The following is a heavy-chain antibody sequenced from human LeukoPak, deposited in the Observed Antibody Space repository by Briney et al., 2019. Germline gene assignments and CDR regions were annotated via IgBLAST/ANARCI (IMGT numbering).Heavy chain of an antibody. CDR3: ARGTYGYYMDV. V-gene: IGHV4-59*08. Sequence: SETLSLTCTVSGGSISNDYWSWIRQPPGKGLEWIGYVYYSGSTNYNPSLKSRVTISLDTSKNQFSLKLSSVTAAGTAVYFCARGTYGYYMDVWGKGTTVTVSS. CDR1: GGSISNDY. D-gene: IGHD4-17*01. J-gene: IGHJ6*03. CDR2: VYYSGST.